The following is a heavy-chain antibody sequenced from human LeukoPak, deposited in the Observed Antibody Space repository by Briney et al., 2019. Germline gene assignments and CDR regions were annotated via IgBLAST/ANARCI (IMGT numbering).Heavy chain of an antibody. CDR1: GGSISSYY. CDR2: IHYSGST. CDR3: ARVGYYGSGNYYNRYYFDY. J-gene: IGHJ4*02. Sequence: SETLSLTCTVSGGSISSYYWSWIRQPPGKGLEWIGYIHYSGSTNYNPSLKSRVTISLDTSKNQFSLKLSSVTAADTAVYYCARVGYYGSGNYYNRYYFDYWGQGTLVTVSS. V-gene: IGHV4-59*01. D-gene: IGHD3-10*01.